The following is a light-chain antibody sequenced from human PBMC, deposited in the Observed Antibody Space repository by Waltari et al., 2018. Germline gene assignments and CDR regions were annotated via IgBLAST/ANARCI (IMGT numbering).Light chain of an antibody. CDR2: VNSDGSH. J-gene: IGLJ3*02. CDR1: SGHKYA. CDR3: QIWGPGFRG. V-gene: IGLV4-69*01. Sequence: QLVLTQSPSASASLGASVKLTCSLSSGHKYAIAWHQQQPEKGPRFLRKVNSDGSHRKWDGIPERFSGSTSGAERYLTIAGLQSEEEADYYCQIWGPGFRGFGGGTKLTVL.